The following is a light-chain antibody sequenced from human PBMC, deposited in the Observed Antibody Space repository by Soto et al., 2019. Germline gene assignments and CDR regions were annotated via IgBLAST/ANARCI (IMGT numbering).Light chain of an antibody. V-gene: IGKV1-5*01. CDR1: QSITTW. CDR3: QQYNSYS. Sequence: IQRTPSPSTRAAYVVGSDPRTCRASQSITTWLAWYQQRPGKATQLLIYDVSSLQSGVPSRFSGSGSGTEFTLTISSMQPDDFATYYCQQYNSYSFGQGTKLDIK. J-gene: IGKJ1*01. CDR2: DVS.